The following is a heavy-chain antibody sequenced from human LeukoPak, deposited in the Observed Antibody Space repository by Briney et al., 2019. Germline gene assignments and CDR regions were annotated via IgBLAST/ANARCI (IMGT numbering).Heavy chain of an antibody. V-gene: IGHV1-69*02. D-gene: IGHD2-2*02. CDR1: GGTFSSYT. CDR3: ARGSYCSSTSCYKDFDY. Sequence: SVKVSCKASGGTFSSYTISWVRQAPGQGLEWMGRIIPILGIANYAQKFQGRVTITADESTSTAYMELSSLRSEDTAVYYCARGSYCSSTSCYKDFDYWGQGTLVTVSS. CDR2: IIPILGIA. J-gene: IGHJ4*02.